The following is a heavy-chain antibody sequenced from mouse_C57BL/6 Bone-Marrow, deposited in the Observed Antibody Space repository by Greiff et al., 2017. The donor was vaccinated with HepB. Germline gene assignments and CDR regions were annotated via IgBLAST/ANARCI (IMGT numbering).Heavy chain of an antibody. Sequence: EVKLVESGGGLVKPGGSLKLSCAAFGFTFSSYAMSWVRQTPEKRLEWVATISDGGSYTYYPDNVKGRFTISRDNAKNNLYLQMSHLKSEDTAMYYCARAGYWGQGTTLTVSS. CDR2: ISDGGSYT. CDR3: ARAGY. J-gene: IGHJ2*01. CDR1: GFTFSSYA. V-gene: IGHV5-4*03.